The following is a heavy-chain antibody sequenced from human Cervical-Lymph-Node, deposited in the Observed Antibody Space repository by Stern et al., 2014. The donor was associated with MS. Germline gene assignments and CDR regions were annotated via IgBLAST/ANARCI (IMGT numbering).Heavy chain of an antibody. V-gene: IGHV2-70*01. CDR1: GFSISTSGMG. Sequence: QVTLRESGPALMKATQTLKMTCSLSGFSISTSGMGVGWIRQPPGQALEWLALIDWDDDKYYSTFLKTRLTITKDPSKNQVVLTMTNMDPLDTATDYCARMFPPSPKDAFDIWGQGIMVTVSS. CDR3: ARMFPPSPKDAFDI. CDR2: IDWDDDK. J-gene: IGHJ3*02.